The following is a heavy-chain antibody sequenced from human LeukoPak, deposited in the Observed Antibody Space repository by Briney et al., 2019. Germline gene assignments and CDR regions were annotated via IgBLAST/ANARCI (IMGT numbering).Heavy chain of an antibody. V-gene: IGHV3-23*01. CDR2: ISGSGGIT. CDR3: AKDTASVGGPTTD. Sequence: GGSLRLSCAASGFTFSSYTMSWVRQAPGKGKEWVSLISGSGGITYYADSVKGRFTISRDNSKNTLYLQMDSLRAEDTAVYYCAKDTASVGGPTTDWGQGTLVTVSS. CDR1: GFTFSSYT. J-gene: IGHJ4*02. D-gene: IGHD2-15*01.